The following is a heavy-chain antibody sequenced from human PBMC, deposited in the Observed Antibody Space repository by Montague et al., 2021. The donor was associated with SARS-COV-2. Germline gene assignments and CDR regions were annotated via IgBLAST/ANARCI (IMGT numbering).Heavy chain of an antibody. D-gene: IGHD3-10*01. Sequence: PALVKPTQTLTLTCTFSGFSLSTSGVGVGWIRQPPGKALEWLALIYWDDDKRYSPSLKSRPTITKDTSKNQVVLTMTNVDPVDTATYYCAHRRPGSGSYYFDYWGQGTLVTVSS. CDR2: IYWDDDK. J-gene: IGHJ4*02. CDR3: AHRRPGSGSYYFDY. CDR1: GFSLSTSGVG. V-gene: IGHV2-5*02.